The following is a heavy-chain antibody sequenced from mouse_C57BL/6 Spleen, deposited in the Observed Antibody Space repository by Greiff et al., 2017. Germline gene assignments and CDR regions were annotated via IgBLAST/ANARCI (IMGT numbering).Heavy chain of an antibody. D-gene: IGHD1-1*01. CDR2: ISYDGSN. CDR3: ARDPYYYGSSYVRYFDV. J-gene: IGHJ1*03. Sequence: EVQLQESGPGLVKPSQSLSLPCSVTGYSITSGYYWNWIRQFPGNKLEWMGYISYDGSNNYNPSLKNRISITRDTSKNQFFLKLNSVTTEDTATYYCARDPYYYGSSYVRYFDVWGTGTTVTVSS. CDR1: GYSITSGYY. V-gene: IGHV3-6*01.